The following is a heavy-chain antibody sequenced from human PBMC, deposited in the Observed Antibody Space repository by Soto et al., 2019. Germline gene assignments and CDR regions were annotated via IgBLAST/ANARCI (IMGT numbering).Heavy chain of an antibody. J-gene: IGHJ6*02. D-gene: IGHD3-10*01. CDR3: ARDRGYDAHDYYYNAMDV. V-gene: IGHV3-21*01. Sequence: PGGSLRLSCISSGFTFRTYTMNWVRQAPGKGLEWVSGIRGFSPYTFYAESVKGRFTISRDNAKNPLDLQMGSLRAEDTAVYYCARDRGYDAHDYYYNAMDVWGQGTTVTVSS. CDR2: IRGFSPYT. CDR1: GFTFRTYT.